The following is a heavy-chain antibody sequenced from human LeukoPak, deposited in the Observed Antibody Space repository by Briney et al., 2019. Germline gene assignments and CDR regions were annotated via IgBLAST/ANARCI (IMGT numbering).Heavy chain of an antibody. J-gene: IGHJ5*02. V-gene: IGHV3-74*01. CDR3: ARGRHYGSGSPYWFDP. CDR1: GFTFSSYW. CDR2: INTDGSST. Sequence: PGGSLRLSCAASGFTFSSYWMHWVRQAPGKGLVWVSRINTDGSSTSYADSVKGRFTISRDNAKNTLYLQMNSLRAEDTAVYYCARGRHYGSGSPYWFDPWGQGTLVTVSS. D-gene: IGHD3-10*01.